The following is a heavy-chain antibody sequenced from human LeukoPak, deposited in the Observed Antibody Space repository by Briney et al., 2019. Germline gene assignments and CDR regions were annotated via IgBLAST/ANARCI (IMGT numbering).Heavy chain of an antibody. V-gene: IGHV3-74*01. J-gene: IGHJ4*02. CDR3: ARDYYGSGTSLDY. Sequence: GGSLRLSCAASRFTFSVHWMHWVRQAPGKGLEWVSRINPDESDKAYADSVKGRFTISRDNAKNSLYLHMNSLRAEDTAVYYCARDYYGSGTSLDYWGQGTLVTVSS. D-gene: IGHD3-10*01. CDR1: RFTFSVHW. CDR2: INPDESDK.